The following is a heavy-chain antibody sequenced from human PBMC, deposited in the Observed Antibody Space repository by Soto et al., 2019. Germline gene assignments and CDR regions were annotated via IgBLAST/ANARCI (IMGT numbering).Heavy chain of an antibody. V-gene: IGHV1-18*01. Sequence: QVQLVQSGAEVKKPGASVKVSCKASGYTFTNYGFTWVRQAPGQGLEWMGWISPYNGNTNYAQKIQGRVTMTTDRYTRTAYMELRSLRSDDTAVYYCARAHEDYGDHEYYLDYWGQGTLVTVSS. J-gene: IGHJ4*02. CDR3: ARAHEDYGDHEYYLDY. CDR1: GYTFTNYG. CDR2: ISPYNGNT. D-gene: IGHD4-17*01.